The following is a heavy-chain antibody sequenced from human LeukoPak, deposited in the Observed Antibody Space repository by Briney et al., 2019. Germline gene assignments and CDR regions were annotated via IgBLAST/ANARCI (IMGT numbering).Heavy chain of an antibody. J-gene: IGHJ4*02. CDR2: ISSSSSYT. CDR3: ARDRRVSGFDY. CDR1: GFTFSDYY. V-gene: IGHV3-11*05. Sequence: GGSLRLSCAAAGFTFSDYYMSWIRQAPGKGREWISYISSSSSYTNYADSVKGRFTISRDNAKNSLYLQMNSVRAEDTAVYYCARDRRVSGFDYWGQGTLVTVSS.